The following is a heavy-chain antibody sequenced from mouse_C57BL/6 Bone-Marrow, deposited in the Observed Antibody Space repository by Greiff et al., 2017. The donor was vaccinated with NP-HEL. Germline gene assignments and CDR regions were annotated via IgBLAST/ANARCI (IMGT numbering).Heavy chain of an antibody. V-gene: IGHV1-22*01. CDR1: GYTFTDYN. Sequence: VQLQQSGPELVKPGASVKMSCKASGYTFTDYNMHWVKQSHGKSLEWIGYINPNNGGTSYNQKFKGKATLTVNKSSSTAYMELRSLTSEDSAVYYCARKRTAQAPFDYWGQGTTLTVSS. CDR3: ARKRTAQAPFDY. D-gene: IGHD3-2*02. J-gene: IGHJ2*01. CDR2: INPNNGGT.